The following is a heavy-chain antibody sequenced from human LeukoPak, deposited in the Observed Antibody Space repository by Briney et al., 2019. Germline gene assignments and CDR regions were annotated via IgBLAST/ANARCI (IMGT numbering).Heavy chain of an antibody. CDR3: ARDRIVPLYGMDV. D-gene: IGHD2-15*01. V-gene: IGHV3-53*01. CDR2: IYSGGST. CDR1: GFTVSSNY. J-gene: IGHJ6*02. Sequence: PGGSLRLSCAASGFTVSSNYMSWVRQAPGKGLEWVSVIYSGGSTYYADSVKGRFTISRDNSKNTLYLQMNSLRAEDTAVYYCARDRIVPLYGMDVWGQGTTVTVS.